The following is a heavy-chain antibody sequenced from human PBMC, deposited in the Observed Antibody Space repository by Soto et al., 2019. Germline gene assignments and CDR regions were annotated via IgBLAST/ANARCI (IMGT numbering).Heavy chain of an antibody. CDR3: AREAAPDYYYYGMDV. CDR2: INPSGGST. Sequence: QVQLVQSGAEVKKPGASVKVSCKASGYTFTSYYMHWVRQAPGQGLEWMGIINPSGGSTSYAQKFQDRVTMTRDTSTSTVYMELSSLRSEDTAVYYCAREAAPDYYYYGMDVWGQGTTVTVSS. J-gene: IGHJ6*02. D-gene: IGHD6-6*01. V-gene: IGHV1-46*01. CDR1: GYTFTSYY.